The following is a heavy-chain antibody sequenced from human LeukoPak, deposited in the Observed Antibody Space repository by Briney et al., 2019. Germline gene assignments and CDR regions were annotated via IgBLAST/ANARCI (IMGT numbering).Heavy chain of an antibody. J-gene: IGHJ4*02. CDR1: GFTFSGSA. V-gene: IGHV3-43D*03. Sequence: GGSLRLSCAASGFTFSGSAMHWVRQAPGKGLEWVSLISWDGGSSYYADSVKGRFTISRDNSKNSLYLQMNSLRAEDTALYYCAKDSVAVTGTGNIDYWGQGTLVTVSS. CDR2: ISWDGGSS. D-gene: IGHD6-19*01. CDR3: AKDSVAVTGTGNIDY.